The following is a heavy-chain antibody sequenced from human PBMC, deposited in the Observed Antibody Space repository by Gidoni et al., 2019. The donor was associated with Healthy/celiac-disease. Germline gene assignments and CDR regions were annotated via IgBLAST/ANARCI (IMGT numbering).Heavy chain of an antibody. V-gene: IGHV4-34*01. CDR3: GSYYYDSSGWYYFDY. D-gene: IGHD3-22*01. Sequence: QVQLQQWGAGLLKPSETLSLTCAVYGGSFSGYYWRWIRQPPGKGLEWIGEINHSGSTNYNPSLKSRVTISVDTSKNQFSLKLSSVTAADTAVYYCGSYYYDSSGWYYFDYWGQGTLVTVSS. CDR2: INHSGST. CDR1: GGSFSGYY. J-gene: IGHJ4*02.